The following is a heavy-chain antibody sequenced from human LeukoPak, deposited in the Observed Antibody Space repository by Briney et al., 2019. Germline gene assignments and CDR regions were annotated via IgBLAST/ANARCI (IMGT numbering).Heavy chain of an antibody. Sequence: TLSLTCAVYGGAFSGYYCSCIRQPPGNRLEWIGEINHSGSTNYNPSLKSRVTISVDTSKNQFSLKLSSVTAADTAVYYCARRTTGVFGVWGQGTTVTVSS. D-gene: IGHD1-1*01. CDR2: INHSGST. V-gene: IGHV4-34*01. CDR1: GGAFSGYY. J-gene: IGHJ6*02. CDR3: ARRTTGVFGV.